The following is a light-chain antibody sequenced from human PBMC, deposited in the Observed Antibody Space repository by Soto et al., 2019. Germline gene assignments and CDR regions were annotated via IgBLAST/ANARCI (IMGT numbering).Light chain of an antibody. J-gene: IGKJ5*01. V-gene: IGKV1-39*01. CDR1: QSISSF. CDR3: QQAATFPVT. Sequence: DIPLAHKPSSLRGAREERSTSTCGASQSISSFLTWYQQKEGKAPKLLIYAASSLQSGVPSRFSGSGCGPDFTHTISSLQTEDFPIHYLQQAATFPVTFRQGTRLEIK. CDR2: AAS.